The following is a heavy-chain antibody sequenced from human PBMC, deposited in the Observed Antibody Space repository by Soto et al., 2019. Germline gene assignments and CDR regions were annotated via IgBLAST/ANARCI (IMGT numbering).Heavy chain of an antibody. J-gene: IGHJ3*02. CDR3: ARGATTMVRAFAYDI. D-gene: IGHD3-10*01. CDR1: GGSISSGGYY. V-gene: IGHV4-31*03. Sequence: SETLSLACTVSGGSISSGGYYWSWIRQHPGKGLEWIGYIYYSGSTYYNPSLKSRVTVSVDTSKNQFSLKLSSVTAADTAVYYCARGATTMVRAFAYDIWGQGTMVTVS. CDR2: IYYSGST.